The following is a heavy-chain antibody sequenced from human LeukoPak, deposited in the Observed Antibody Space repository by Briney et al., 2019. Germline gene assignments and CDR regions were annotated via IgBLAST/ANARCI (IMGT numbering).Heavy chain of an antibody. J-gene: IGHJ6*02. D-gene: IGHD3-10*01. V-gene: IGHV1-46*01. CDR1: GYTFTSYY. CDR2: INPSVGST. CDR3: AREYYYGSGSYFYYYGMDV. Sequence: ASVKVSCKASGYTFTSYYMHWVRQAPGQGLEWMGIINPSVGSTSYAQKFQGRVTMTRDTSTSTVYMELSSLRSEDTAVYYCAREYYYGSGSYFYYYGMDVWGQGTTVTVSS.